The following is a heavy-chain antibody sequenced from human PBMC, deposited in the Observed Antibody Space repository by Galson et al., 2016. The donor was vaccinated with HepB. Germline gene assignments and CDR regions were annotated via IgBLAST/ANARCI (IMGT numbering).Heavy chain of an antibody. CDR3: ARQGSGWPYYHMDV. CDR1: GGSFSAYY. J-gene: IGHJ6*03. D-gene: IGHD6-19*01. CDR2: INHSGST. Sequence: SETLSLTCAVYGGSFSAYYWSWIRQPPGKGLEWIGEINHSGSTYYNPSLKSRFTISVDTSKDQFSLKLSSVTAADTAVYYFARQGSGWPYYHMDVWGKGTTVTVSS. V-gene: IGHV4-34*01.